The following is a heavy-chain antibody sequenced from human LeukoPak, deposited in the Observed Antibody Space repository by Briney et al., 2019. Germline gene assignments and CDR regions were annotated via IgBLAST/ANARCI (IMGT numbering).Heavy chain of an antibody. CDR3: ARDGHSSSWPYYFDY. Sequence: ASVKVSCKASGYILTTYGITWVRQAPGQGLEWMGWISSYNGNTNYAQNLRARVTMTTDTSTSTAYMELRSLRSDDTAIYYCARDGHSSSWPYYFDYWGQGTLVTVSS. CDR1: GYILTTYG. D-gene: IGHD6-13*01. V-gene: IGHV1-18*01. CDR2: ISSYNGNT. J-gene: IGHJ4*02.